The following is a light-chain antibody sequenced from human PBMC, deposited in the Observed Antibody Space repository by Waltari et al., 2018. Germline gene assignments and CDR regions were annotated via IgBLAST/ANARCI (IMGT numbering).Light chain of an antibody. CDR2: KAS. CDR1: QSISTW. CDR3: QQYNTYPRT. Sequence: DIQMTQSPSTLSASVGDRVTIICRASQSISTWLAWYQQKPGKAPKLLIYKASTVERGGPSRFSGGGSGTEFTLTISRLQPDDFATYYCQQYNTYPRTFGQGTKVEIK. V-gene: IGKV1-5*03. J-gene: IGKJ1*01.